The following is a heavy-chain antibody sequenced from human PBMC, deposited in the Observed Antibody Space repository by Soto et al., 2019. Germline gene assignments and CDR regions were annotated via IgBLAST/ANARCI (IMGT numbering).Heavy chain of an antibody. CDR1: GCAISSYY. CDR2: IYYSGST. D-gene: IGHD1-26*01. Sequence: SDTLSLTCTVSGCAISSYYWSWIRQPPGKGLEWIGYIYYSGSTNYNPSLKSRVTISVDTSKNQFSLKLSSVTAADTAVYYCARDIWYRGSYLTLLDVWGQGTTVTVSS. CDR3: ARDIWYRGSYLTLLDV. V-gene: IGHV4-59*01. J-gene: IGHJ6*02.